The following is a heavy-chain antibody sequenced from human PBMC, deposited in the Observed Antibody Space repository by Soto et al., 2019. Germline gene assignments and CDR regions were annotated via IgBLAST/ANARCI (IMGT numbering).Heavy chain of an antibody. CDR3: ARDPYYDSSGYYYDY. D-gene: IGHD3-22*01. Sequence: GGSLRLSCAASGFTFSSYGMHWVRQAPGKGLEWVAVIWYDGSNKYYADSVKGRFTISRDNSKNTLYLQMNSLRAEDTAVYYCARDPYYDSSGYYYDYWGQGTLVTVSS. CDR1: GFTFSSYG. V-gene: IGHV3-33*01. J-gene: IGHJ4*02. CDR2: IWYDGSNK.